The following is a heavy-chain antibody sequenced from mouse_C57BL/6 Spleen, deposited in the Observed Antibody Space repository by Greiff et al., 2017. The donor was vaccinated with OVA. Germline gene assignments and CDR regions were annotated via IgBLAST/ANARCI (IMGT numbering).Heavy chain of an antibody. CDR3: ARHDSNSVAYYAMDY. CDR2: ISNGGGST. J-gene: IGHJ4*01. V-gene: IGHV5-12*01. D-gene: IGHD2-5*01. CDR1: GFTFSDYY. Sequence: EVKLVESGGGLVQPGGSLKLSCAASGFTFSDYYMYWVRQTPEKRLEWVAYISNGGGSTYYPDTVKGRFTISRDNAKNTLYLQMSRLKSEDTAMYYCARHDSNSVAYYAMDYWGQGTSVTVSS.